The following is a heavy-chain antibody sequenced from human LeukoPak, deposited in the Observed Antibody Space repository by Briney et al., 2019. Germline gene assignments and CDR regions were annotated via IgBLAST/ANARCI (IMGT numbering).Heavy chain of an antibody. V-gene: IGHV3-23*01. J-gene: IGHJ4*02. CDR3: AKGESKDYLNYFDYLNYFDH. Sequence: VGSLRLSCAASGFTFSNHAMTWVRQAPGKGLEWVSTINISGGSTFYADSVKGRFTISRDNSKNTLSLQMNSLRAEDTAIYYCAKGESKDYLNYFDYLNYFDHWGQGALVTVSS. CDR1: GFTFSNHA. CDR2: INISGGST. D-gene: IGHD2/OR15-2a*01.